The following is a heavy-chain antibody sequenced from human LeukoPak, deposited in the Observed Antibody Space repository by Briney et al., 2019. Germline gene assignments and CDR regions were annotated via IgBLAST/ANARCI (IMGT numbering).Heavy chain of an antibody. D-gene: IGHD5-18*01. CDR2: IYYSGST. Sequence: SETLSLTCTVSGGSISSYYWSWIRQPPGKGLEWIGYIYYSGSTNYNPSLKGRVTISVDTSKNQFSLKLSSVTAADTAVYYCARVDTASAEHWFDPWGQGTLVTVSS. V-gene: IGHV4-59*01. CDR3: ARVDTASAEHWFDP. J-gene: IGHJ5*02. CDR1: GGSISSYY.